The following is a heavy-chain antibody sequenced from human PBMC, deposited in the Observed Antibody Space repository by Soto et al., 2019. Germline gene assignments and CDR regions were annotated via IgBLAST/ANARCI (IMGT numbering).Heavy chain of an antibody. Sequence: GGSLRLSCAASGFTFSSYAMSWVRQAPGKGLEWVSAISGSGGSTYYADSVKGRFTISRDNSKNTMYLQMNSLRAEDTAVYYCAKVARYSSSSWTHRPFDYWGQGTLVTVSS. CDR2: ISGSGGST. CDR1: GFTFSSYA. CDR3: AKVARYSSSSWTHRPFDY. D-gene: IGHD6-6*01. J-gene: IGHJ4*02. V-gene: IGHV3-23*01.